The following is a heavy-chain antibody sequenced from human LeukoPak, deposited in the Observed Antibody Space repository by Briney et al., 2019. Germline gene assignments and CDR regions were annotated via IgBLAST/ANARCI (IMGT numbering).Heavy chain of an antibody. CDR2: ITSKSNRYET. J-gene: IGHJ4*02. Sequence: GGSLRPSCAAPGFTFSGSAMHWVRQASGKGLEWVGRITSKSNRYETVYAASMNGRFTISRDDSKNTAYLQMNSLKTEDTAVYYCAGGRGWYSPDYWGQGTLVTVSS. V-gene: IGHV3-73*01. CDR1: GFTFSGSA. D-gene: IGHD6-19*01. CDR3: AGGRGWYSPDY.